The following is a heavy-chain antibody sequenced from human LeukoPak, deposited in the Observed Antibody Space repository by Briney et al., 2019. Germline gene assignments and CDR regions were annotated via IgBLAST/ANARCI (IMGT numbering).Heavy chain of an antibody. CDR3: ARQLNWAFDY. Sequence: SETLSLTCTVSGGSISSSSYYWGWIRQPPGKGLEWIGYIYYSGSTYFNPSLKSRVTISVDTSKNQFSLKLSSVTAADTAVYYCARQLNWAFDYWGLGTLVTVSS. D-gene: IGHD7-27*01. CDR2: IYYSGST. CDR1: GGSISSSSYY. J-gene: IGHJ4*02. V-gene: IGHV4-39*01.